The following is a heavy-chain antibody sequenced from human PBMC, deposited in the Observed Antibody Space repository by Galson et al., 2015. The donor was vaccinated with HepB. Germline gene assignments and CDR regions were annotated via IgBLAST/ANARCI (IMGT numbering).Heavy chain of an antibody. D-gene: IGHD4-17*01. CDR3: ARVIGDYGDYGWFDP. CDR2: IIPIFGTA. CDR1: GGTFSSYA. Sequence: SCKASGGTFSSYAISWVRQAPGQGLEWIGGIIPIFGTANYAQKFQGRVTITADESTSTAYMELSSLRSEDTAVYYCARVIGDYGDYGWFDPWGQGTLVTVSS. J-gene: IGHJ5*02. V-gene: IGHV1-69*01.